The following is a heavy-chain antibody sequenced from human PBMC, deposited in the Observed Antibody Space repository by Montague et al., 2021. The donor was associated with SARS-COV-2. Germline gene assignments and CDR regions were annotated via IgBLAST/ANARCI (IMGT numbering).Heavy chain of an antibody. CDR2: IYFSGST. D-gene: IGHD3-22*01. CDR1: GVSISSYY. V-gene: IGHV4-59*08. CDR3: ARHGRFSVIVNTPRGAFDI. J-gene: IGHJ3*02. Sequence: SETLSLTRTVSGVSISSYYWSWIRQPPGKGLEWIGCIYFSGSTNYNPPLKSRVTISVDTSKNQFSLKLSSVTAADTAVYYCARHGRFSVIVNTPRGAFDIWGQGTMVTVSS.